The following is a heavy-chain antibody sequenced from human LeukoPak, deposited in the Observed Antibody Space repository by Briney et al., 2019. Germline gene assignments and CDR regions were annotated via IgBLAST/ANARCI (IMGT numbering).Heavy chain of an antibody. CDR1: GGSFSGYC. D-gene: IGHD3-16*02. J-gene: IGHJ4*02. Sequence: SETLSLTCAVYGGSFSGYCWSWIRQPPGKGLEWIGEINHSGSTNYNPSLKSRVTISVDTSKNQFSLKLSSVTAADTAVYYCARLTFGGVIAEYYFDYWGQGTLVTVSS. V-gene: IGHV4-34*01. CDR2: INHSGST. CDR3: ARLTFGGVIAEYYFDY.